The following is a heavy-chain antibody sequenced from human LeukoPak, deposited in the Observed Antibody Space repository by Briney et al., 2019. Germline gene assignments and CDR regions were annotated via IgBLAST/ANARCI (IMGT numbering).Heavy chain of an antibody. CDR2: INQDESKK. V-gene: IGHV3-7*01. J-gene: IGHJ4*02. CDR1: GFSFSNDW. D-gene: IGHD2-2*01. CDR3: ARDHAYRTDY. Sequence: TGGSLRLSCAASGFSFSNDWMCWVRRAPGKGLEWVANINQDESKKYYVDSVKGRFTIFRDNAKNSLYLQMSSLRAEDTAVYYCARDHAYRTDYWGQGTLVTVSS.